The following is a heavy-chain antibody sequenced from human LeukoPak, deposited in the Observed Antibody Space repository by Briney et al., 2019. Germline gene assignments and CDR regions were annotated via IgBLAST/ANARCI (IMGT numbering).Heavy chain of an antibody. CDR1: GYTFTSYG. CDR2: ISAYNGNT. V-gene: IGHV1-18*01. D-gene: IGHD6-19*01. Sequence: ASVKVSCKASGYTFTSYGISWVRQAPGQGLEWMGWISAYNGNTNYAQKLQGRATMTTDTSTSTAYMELRSLRSDDTAVYYCARDRSIAVAGIASSLEFDYWGQGTLVTVSS. CDR3: ARDRSIAVAGIASSLEFDY. J-gene: IGHJ4*02.